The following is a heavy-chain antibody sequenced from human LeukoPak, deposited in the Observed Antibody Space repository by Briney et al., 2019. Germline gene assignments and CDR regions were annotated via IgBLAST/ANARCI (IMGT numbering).Heavy chain of an antibody. CDR3: AKDTPYGDSSALF. CDR1: GFTFDDYA. V-gene: IGHV3-9*01. D-gene: IGHD6-19*01. Sequence: GGSLRLSCEASGFTFDDYAMHWVRQAPGKGLEWVSGISWNSGSIGYADSVKGRFTISRDNAKNSLYLQMNSLRAEDTALYYCAKDTPYGDSSALFWGQGTLVTVSS. J-gene: IGHJ4*02. CDR2: ISWNSGSI.